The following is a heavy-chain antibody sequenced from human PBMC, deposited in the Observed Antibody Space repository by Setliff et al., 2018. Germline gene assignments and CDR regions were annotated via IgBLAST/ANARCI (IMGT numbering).Heavy chain of an antibody. Sequence: GGSLRLSCAVSGFIFSDYYMSWIRQAPGKGLEWVSYISSSGNTIYYADSVKGRFTISRDNAKSSLYLQMNSLRAEDTAVYYCARQLRYCSAGSCYGQVFDYWGQGTLVTVSS. CDR2: ISSSGNTI. J-gene: IGHJ4*02. D-gene: IGHD2-15*01. CDR3: ARQLRYCSAGSCYGQVFDY. CDR1: GFIFSDYY. V-gene: IGHV3-11*04.